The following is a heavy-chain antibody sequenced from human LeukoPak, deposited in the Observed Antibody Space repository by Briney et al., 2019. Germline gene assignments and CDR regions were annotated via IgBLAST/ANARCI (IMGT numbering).Heavy chain of an antibody. V-gene: IGHV3-21*01. CDR3: AREGAYYGSGSYSY. D-gene: IGHD3-10*01. CDR2: ISSSSSYI. CDR1: GFTFSSYS. J-gene: IGHJ4*02. Sequence: KPGGSLRLSCAASGFTFSSYSMNWVRQAPGKGLEWVSSISSSSSYIYYADSVKGRFTISRDNAKNSLYLQMNSLRAEDTTVYYCAREGAYYGSGSYSYWGQGTLVTVSS.